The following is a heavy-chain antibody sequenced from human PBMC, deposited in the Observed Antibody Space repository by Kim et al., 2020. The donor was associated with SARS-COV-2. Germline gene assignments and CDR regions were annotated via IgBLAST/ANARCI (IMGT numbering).Heavy chain of an antibody. CDR1: GFTLSGST. D-gene: IGHD6-19*01. J-gene: IGHJ3*02. CDR3: ARVNPIAGGWYDAFD. V-gene: IGHV3-73*01. Sequence: GGSLRLSCAASGFTLSGSTVHWVRQASGKGLEWVGRIRSKANSYATAYVASVKNRFTISRDDSKNTAYLQMNSLKTEDTAVYYCARVNPIAGGWYDAFD. CDR2: IRSKANSYAT.